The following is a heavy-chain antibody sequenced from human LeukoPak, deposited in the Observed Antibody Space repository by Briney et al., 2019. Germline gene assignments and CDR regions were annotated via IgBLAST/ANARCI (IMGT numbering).Heavy chain of an antibody. Sequence: SVKVSCKASGGTFSSYAISWVRQAPGQGLEWMGRIIPIFGIANYAQKFQGRVTVTADKSTSTAYMELSSLRSEDTAVYYCATHRYCSSTSCQGLGDYYYGMDVWGQGTTVTVSS. V-gene: IGHV1-69*04. CDR2: IIPIFGIA. CDR3: ATHRYCSSTSCQGLGDYYYGMDV. D-gene: IGHD2-2*01. CDR1: GGTFSSYA. J-gene: IGHJ6*02.